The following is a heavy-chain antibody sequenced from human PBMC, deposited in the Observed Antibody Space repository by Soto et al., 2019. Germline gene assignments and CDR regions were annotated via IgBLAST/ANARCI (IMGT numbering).Heavy chain of an antibody. J-gene: IGHJ3*02. CDR3: AADFGVVTTGLPHAFDI. CDR1: GGSISSGGYY. Sequence: QVQLQESGPGLVKPSQTLSLTCTVSGGSISSGGYYWSWIRQHPGKGLEWIGYIYYSGSTYYNPSLKSRVTTAVDTSKNQCSLKLSSVTAADTAVYYCAADFGVVTTGLPHAFDIWGQGTMVTVSS. V-gene: IGHV4-31*03. CDR2: IYYSGST. D-gene: IGHD3-3*01.